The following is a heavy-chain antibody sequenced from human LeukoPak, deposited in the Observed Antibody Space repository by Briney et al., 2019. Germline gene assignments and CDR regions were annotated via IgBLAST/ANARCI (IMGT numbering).Heavy chain of an antibody. D-gene: IGHD3-10*01. Sequence: ASVKVSCKASGDTFTSYYMHWVRQAPGQGLEWMGIINPSGGSTSYAQKFQGRVTMTRDMSTSTVYMELSSLRSEDTAVYYCARSLTGDAFDIWGQGTMVTVSS. CDR1: GDTFTSYY. J-gene: IGHJ3*02. CDR2: INPSGGST. CDR3: ARSLTGDAFDI. V-gene: IGHV1-46*01.